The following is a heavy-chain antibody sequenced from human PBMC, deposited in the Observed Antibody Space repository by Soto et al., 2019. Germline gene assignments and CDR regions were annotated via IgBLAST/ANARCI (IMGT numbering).Heavy chain of an antibody. CDR1: GYTFTSYA. Sequence: QVQLVQSGAEVKKPGASVKVSCKASGYTFTSYAMHWVRQAPGQRLEWMGWINAGNGNTKYSQKFQGRVTITRDTAASTAYMELSSLRSEDTAVYYCARVGAGIAAALPYWGQGTLVTVSS. D-gene: IGHD6-13*01. V-gene: IGHV1-3*01. J-gene: IGHJ4*02. CDR3: ARVGAGIAAALPY. CDR2: INAGNGNT.